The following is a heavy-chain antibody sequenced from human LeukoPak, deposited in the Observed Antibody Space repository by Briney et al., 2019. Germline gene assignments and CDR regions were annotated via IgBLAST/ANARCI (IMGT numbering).Heavy chain of an antibody. J-gene: IGHJ6*03. V-gene: IGHV1-69*05. D-gene: IGHD5-18*01. CDR1: GGTFSSYA. CDR2: IIPIFGTA. CDR3: ARVRYSYGFYYYYYYMDV. Sequence: SVKVSCKASGGTFSSYAISWVRQAPGQGVEWMGGIIPIFGTANYAQKFQGRVTITTDESTSTAYMELSSLRSEDTAVYSCARVRYSYGFYYYYYYMDVWGKGTTVTVSS.